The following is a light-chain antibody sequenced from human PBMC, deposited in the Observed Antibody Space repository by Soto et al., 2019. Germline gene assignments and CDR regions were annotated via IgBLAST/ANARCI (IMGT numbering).Light chain of an antibody. V-gene: IGKV1-5*01. Sequence: DIQMTQSPSSLSASVEDRVIITCRASQSISNHLNWYQQKPGKAPNLLIYDASRLKSGVPSRFSGRGSGTEFTLTITSLQPDDFATYYCHQYNSFSPWTFGQGTKVDIK. J-gene: IGKJ1*01. CDR1: QSISNH. CDR3: HQYNSFSPWT. CDR2: DAS.